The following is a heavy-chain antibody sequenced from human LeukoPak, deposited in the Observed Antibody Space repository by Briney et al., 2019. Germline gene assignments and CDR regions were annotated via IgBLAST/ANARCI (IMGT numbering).Heavy chain of an antibody. D-gene: IGHD3-22*01. CDR2: IYYSGST. V-gene: IGHV4-59*01. CDR1: GGSISSYY. CDR3: ARLYYYDSSGYDDY. Sequence: PSETLSLTCTVPGGSISSYYWSWIRQPPGKGLEWIGYIYYSGSTNYNPSLKSRVTISVDTSKNQFSLKLSSVTAADTAVYYCARLYYYDSSGYDDYWGQGTLVTVSS. J-gene: IGHJ4*02.